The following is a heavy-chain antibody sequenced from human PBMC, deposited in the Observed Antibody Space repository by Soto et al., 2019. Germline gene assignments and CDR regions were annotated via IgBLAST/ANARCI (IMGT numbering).Heavy chain of an antibody. CDR2: IYNRGST. CDR3: ATIGGSETYYIDY. V-gene: IGHV4-59*01. J-gene: IGHJ4*02. CDR1: GGSISRYY. Sequence: SETLSLTCTVSGGSISRYYWSWIRQPPGKGLEWIGYIYNRGSTNYNPSLKSRVTISIDMSKNQFSLKLSSVTAADTAIYYCATIGGSETYYIDYWGQGTLVTVSS. D-gene: IGHD3-10*01.